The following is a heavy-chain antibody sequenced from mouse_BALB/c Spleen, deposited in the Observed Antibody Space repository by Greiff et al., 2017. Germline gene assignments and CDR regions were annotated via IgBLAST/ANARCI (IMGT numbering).Heavy chain of an antibody. Sequence: VKLMESGPGLVAPSQSLSITCTVSGFSLTSYGVHWVRQPPGKGLEWLGVIWAGGSTNYNSALMSRLSISKDNSKSQVFLKMNSLQTDDTAMYYCARDIYYGNEGAYWGQGTLVTVSA. CDR3: ARDIYYGNEGAY. CDR2: IWAGGST. D-gene: IGHD2-1*01. V-gene: IGHV2-9*02. J-gene: IGHJ3*01. CDR1: GFSLTSYG.